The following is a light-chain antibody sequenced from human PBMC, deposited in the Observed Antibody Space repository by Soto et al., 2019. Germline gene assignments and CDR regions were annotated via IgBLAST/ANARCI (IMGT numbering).Light chain of an antibody. Sequence: EIVMTQSPATLSVSPGERATLFCRASQSVSSNLAWHQQKPGQAPRLLVYGASTRATGIPARFSGSGSGTEFTLTISSLQSEDFAVYYCQQYNNWLPLTFGGGTKVEIK. CDR2: GAS. CDR1: QSVSSN. V-gene: IGKV3-15*01. CDR3: QQYNNWLPLT. J-gene: IGKJ4*01.